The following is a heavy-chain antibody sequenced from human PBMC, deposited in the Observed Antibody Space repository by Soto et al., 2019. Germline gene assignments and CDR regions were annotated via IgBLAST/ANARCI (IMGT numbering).Heavy chain of an antibody. CDR3: ARDLAKGGGSAGFDY. CDR2: INPKSGGT. Sequence: ASVKVSCKASGYTFTVYYMHWVRQAPGQGLEWMGWINPKSGGTMYPQKFQGRVTMTWDTSISTAYMALTRLRSDDTAVYYCARDLAKGGGSAGFDYWGQGTLVTV. D-gene: IGHD1-26*01. J-gene: IGHJ4*02. V-gene: IGHV1-2*02. CDR1: GYTFTVYY.